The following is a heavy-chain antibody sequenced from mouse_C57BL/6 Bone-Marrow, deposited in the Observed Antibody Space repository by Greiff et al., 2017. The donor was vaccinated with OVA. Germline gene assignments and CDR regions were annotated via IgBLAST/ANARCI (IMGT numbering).Heavy chain of an antibody. V-gene: IGHV12-3*01. D-gene: IGHD2-2*01. J-gene: IGHJ2*01. CDR3: EGDNYGYFFFDY. CDR1: GFPITSGYS. CDR2: ITHSGET. Sequence: VQGVESGPGLVKPSQSLFLTCSITGFPITSGYSWFWIRPSPWKPLAWMGYITHSGETFYTQSLQSPISITRETSKNQFFLQLNSVTTEDTAMYYCEGDNYGYFFFDYGGQGTTLTVSA.